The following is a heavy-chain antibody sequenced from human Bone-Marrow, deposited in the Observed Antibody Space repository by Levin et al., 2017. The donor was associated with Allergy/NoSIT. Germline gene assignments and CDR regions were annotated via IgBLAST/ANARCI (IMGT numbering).Heavy chain of an antibody. V-gene: IGHV5-51*01. CDR3: ARRRSYESSGSGYYYGFDV. J-gene: IGHJ6*02. CDR2: IYPGDSDT. CDR1: GYNFSTDW. D-gene: IGHD3-22*01. Sequence: KVSCQGSGYNFSTDWIAWVRQMPGKGLEWMGIIYPGDSDTRYSPSFQGQVTFSADKTISTAYLQWSSLEASDTAIYYCARRRSYESSGSGYYYGFDVWGQGTTVTVSS.